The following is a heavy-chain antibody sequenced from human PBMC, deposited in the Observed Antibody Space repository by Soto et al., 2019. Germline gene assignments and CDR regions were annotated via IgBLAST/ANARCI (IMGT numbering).Heavy chain of an antibody. Sequence: SQTLSLPCAISGDSVSSISASWNWIRQSPSRGLEWLGMTYYGSKWTNDYAVSVKSRITINPDTSKNQFSLQLSSVTPEDTAMYYCVRGYSSSFDYWGQGTLVTVSS. V-gene: IGHV6-1*01. CDR1: GDSVSSISAS. D-gene: IGHD2-15*01. CDR3: VRGYSSSFDY. CDR2: TYYGSKWTN. J-gene: IGHJ4*02.